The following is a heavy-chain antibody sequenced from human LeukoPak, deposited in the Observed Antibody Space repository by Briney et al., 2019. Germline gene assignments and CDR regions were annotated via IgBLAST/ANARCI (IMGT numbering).Heavy chain of an antibody. D-gene: IGHD3-10*01. Sequence: PSETLSLTCTVSGGSISSYYWSWIRQPPGKGLEWIGYIYYSGSTNYNPSLKSRVTISVDTSKNQFSLKLSSVTAADTAVYYCARIRSGSYIPYYYYYGMDVWGQGTTVTVSS. CDR1: GGSISSYY. V-gene: IGHV4-59*01. J-gene: IGHJ6*02. CDR2: IYYSGST. CDR3: ARIRSGSYIPYYYYYGMDV.